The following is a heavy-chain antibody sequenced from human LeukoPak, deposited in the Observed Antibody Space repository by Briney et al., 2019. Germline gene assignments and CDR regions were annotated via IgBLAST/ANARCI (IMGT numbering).Heavy chain of an antibody. V-gene: IGHV4-59*07. CDR3: ARVSAGGGYSVGGGYMDV. CDR1: GDSISNYF. Sequence: SDTLSLTCTVSGDSISNYFWSWIRQPPGKGLEWIGYVSYSGKTIYNPSLKSRITMSADTSRNNFSLKVTSVTAADTAVYFCARVSAGGGYSVGGGYMDVWGKGTTVTVSS. CDR2: VSYSGKT. D-gene: IGHD2-8*02. J-gene: IGHJ6*03.